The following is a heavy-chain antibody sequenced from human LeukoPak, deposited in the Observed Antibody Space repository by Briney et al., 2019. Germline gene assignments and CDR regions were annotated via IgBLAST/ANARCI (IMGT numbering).Heavy chain of an antibody. CDR1: GGSISSYY. CDR2: IYYSGST. J-gene: IGHJ2*01. CDR3: ARAARKSNPTFDL. D-gene: IGHD1-14*01. V-gene: IGHV4-59*12. Sequence: SETLSLTCTVSGGSISSYYWSWIRQPPGKGLEWIGYIYYSGSTNYNPSLKSRVTISVDTSKNQFSLKLSSVTAADTAVYYCARAARKSNPTFDLWGRGTLVTVSS.